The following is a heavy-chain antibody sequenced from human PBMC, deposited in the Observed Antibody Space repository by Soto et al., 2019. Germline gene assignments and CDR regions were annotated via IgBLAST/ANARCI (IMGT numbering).Heavy chain of an antibody. Sequence: SVKVSCKASGGTFSSYAISWVRQAPGQGLEWMGGIIPIFGTANYAQKFQGRVTITADESTSTAYVELSSLRSEDTAVYYCARDNFSGYLNWFDPWGQGTLVTVSS. V-gene: IGHV1-69*13. D-gene: IGHD3-9*01. J-gene: IGHJ5*02. CDR2: IIPIFGTA. CDR1: GGTFSSYA. CDR3: ARDNFSGYLNWFDP.